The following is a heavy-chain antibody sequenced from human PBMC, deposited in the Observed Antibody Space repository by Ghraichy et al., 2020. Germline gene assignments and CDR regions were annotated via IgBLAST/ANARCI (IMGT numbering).Heavy chain of an antibody. CDR2: IYYSGNT. CDR3: ARDVRRGSSGRYGLDV. V-gene: IGHV4-31*03. J-gene: IGHJ6*02. CDR1: GDSINSRGYY. Sequence: SETLSLTCTVSGDSINSRGYYWSWVRKLPGKGLEWIGHIYYSGNTYYSSSLESRMTMSVSRYYTEFSLELNSVTAADTAVYYCARDVRRGSSGRYGLDVWGLGTTVTVSS. D-gene: IGHD3-10*02.